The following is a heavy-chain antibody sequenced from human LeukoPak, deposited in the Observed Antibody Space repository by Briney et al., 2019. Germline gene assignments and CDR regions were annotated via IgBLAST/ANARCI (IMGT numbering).Heavy chain of an antibody. V-gene: IGHV4-59*12. J-gene: IGHJ6*03. CDR2: IYYSGST. D-gene: IGHD4-17*01. Sequence: SETLSLTCAVYGGSFSNYYWSWIRQPPGRGLEWIWYIYYSGSTNYNPSLKSRVTISVDTSKNQFSLKLSSVTAADTAVYYCARDFNGDYGLTYYHYYMDVWGKGTTVTVSS. CDR3: ARDFNGDYGLTYYHYYMDV. CDR1: GGSFSNYY.